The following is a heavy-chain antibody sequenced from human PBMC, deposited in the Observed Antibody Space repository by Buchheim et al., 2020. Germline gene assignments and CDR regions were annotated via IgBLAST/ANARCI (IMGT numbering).Heavy chain of an antibody. CDR3: ARDVCCNSYYGMDV. J-gene: IGHJ6*02. Sequence: QVQLQQWGAGLLKPSETLSLTCAVYGGSFSGYYWSWIRQSPGKGLEWIGEVNHSGSTNYSPSLKSRVTISVDTSKHHFSLKLSSVTAADTAVYYCARDVCCNSYYGMDVWGQGTT. D-gene: IGHD2/OR15-2a*01. CDR2: VNHSGST. V-gene: IGHV4-34*01. CDR1: GGSFSGYY.